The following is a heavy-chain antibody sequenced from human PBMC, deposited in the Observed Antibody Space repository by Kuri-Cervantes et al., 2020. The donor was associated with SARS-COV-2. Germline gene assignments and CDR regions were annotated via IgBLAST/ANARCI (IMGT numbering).Heavy chain of an antibody. CDR3: VRIRAATVIADY. CDR2: IDWDDDK. CDR1: GFSLTTSGMC. D-gene: IGHD2-21*01. Sequence: SGPTLVKPTPTLTLTCTFSGFSLTTSGMCVAWIRQPPGKALEWLARIDWDDDKYYKTSLTTRLSISKDTSKDQVVLTMTNMDPVDTATYYCVRIRAATVIADYWGQGTLVTVSS. J-gene: IGHJ4*02. V-gene: IGHV2-70*11.